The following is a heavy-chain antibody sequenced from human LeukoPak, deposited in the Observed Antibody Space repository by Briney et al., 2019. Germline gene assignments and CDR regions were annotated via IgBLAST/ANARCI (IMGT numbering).Heavy chain of an antibody. CDR1: GLFVNSNY. J-gene: IGHJ4*02. V-gene: IGHV3-53*01. Sequence: GGSLRLSCAASGLFVNSNYMTWVRQAPGKGLEWVSIIYSDGSTYYADSVKGRFTISRDNSKNTLYLQMNSLRAEDSAVFYCARMKVRWYFDYWGQGTLVTVSS. CDR3: ARMKVRWYFDY. CDR2: IYSDGST. D-gene: IGHD5-24*01.